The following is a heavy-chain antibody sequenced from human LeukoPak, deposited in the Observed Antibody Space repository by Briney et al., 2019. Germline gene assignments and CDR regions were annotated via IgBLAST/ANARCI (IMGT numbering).Heavy chain of an antibody. CDR2: IIPIFGTA. CDR3: ARVEIPRLVMGDQSPYYYYMDV. CDR1: GGTFSIYA. D-gene: IGHD6-19*01. J-gene: IGHJ6*03. Sequence: GASVKVSCKASGGTFSIYAISWVRQAPGQGLEWMGGIIPIFGTANYAQKFQGRVTITADESTSTAYMELSSLRSEDTAVYYCARVEIPRLVMGDQSPYYYYMDVWGKGTTVTISS. V-gene: IGHV1-69*13.